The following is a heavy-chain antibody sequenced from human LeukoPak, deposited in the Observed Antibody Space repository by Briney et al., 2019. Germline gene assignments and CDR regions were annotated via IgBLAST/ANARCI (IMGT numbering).Heavy chain of an antibody. D-gene: IGHD3-22*01. V-gene: IGHV1-69*13. Sequence: GASVKVSCKASRDTFSSYATSWVPQAPGQGLEWMGGIIPIFGTANYAQEFEGRVTITADESTSTAYMELSSLRSDDTAVYYCARDLSRTIVVVSPDAFDIWGQGTMVTVSS. CDR3: ARDLSRTIVVVSPDAFDI. J-gene: IGHJ3*02. CDR2: IIPIFGTA. CDR1: RDTFSSYA.